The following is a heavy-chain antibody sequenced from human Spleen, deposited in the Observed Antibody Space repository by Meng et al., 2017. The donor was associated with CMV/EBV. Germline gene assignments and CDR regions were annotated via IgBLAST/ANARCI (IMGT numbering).Heavy chain of an antibody. CDR3: AKDDNGYTGEGGS. Sequence: CATSGLKLSSHAVNYVRQAPGKGLGWVSVLYWDDIESYYTDSVRGRFTTFKEMSNNTVFLQMNSLRAEDTAVYYCAKDDNGYTGEGGSWGQGTLVTSPQ. CDR1: GLKLSSHA. D-gene: IGHD5-24*01. V-gene: IGHV3-23*03. J-gene: IGHJ5*02. CDR2: LYWDDIES.